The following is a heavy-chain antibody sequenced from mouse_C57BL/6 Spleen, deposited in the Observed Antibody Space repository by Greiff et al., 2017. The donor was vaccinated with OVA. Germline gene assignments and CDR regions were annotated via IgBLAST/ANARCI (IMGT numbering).Heavy chain of an antibody. Sequence: EVKLMESEGGLAQPGSSMKLSCTASGFTFSDYYMAWVRQVPEKGLEWVANINYDGSSTYYLDSLKSRFIISRDNAKNILYLQMSSLKSEDTATYYCAREHDGYYDYAMDYWGQGTSVTVSS. V-gene: IGHV5-16*01. D-gene: IGHD2-3*01. CDR3: AREHDGYYDYAMDY. J-gene: IGHJ4*01. CDR2: INYDGSST. CDR1: GFTFSDYY.